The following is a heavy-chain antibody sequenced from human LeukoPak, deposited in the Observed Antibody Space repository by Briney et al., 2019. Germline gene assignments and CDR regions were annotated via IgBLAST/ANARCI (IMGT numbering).Heavy chain of an antibody. D-gene: IGHD4-11*01. CDR1: GYTFTSYG. CDR2: ISAYNGNT. Sequence: ASVKVSCKASGYTFTSYGISWVRQAPGQGLEWMGWISAYNGNTNYAQKFQGRVTMTTDTSTSTAYMELRSLRSDDTAVYYCARDRTTVTTGRVKNWFDPWGQGTLVTVSS. CDR3: ARDRTTVTTGRVKNWFDP. J-gene: IGHJ5*02. V-gene: IGHV1-18*01.